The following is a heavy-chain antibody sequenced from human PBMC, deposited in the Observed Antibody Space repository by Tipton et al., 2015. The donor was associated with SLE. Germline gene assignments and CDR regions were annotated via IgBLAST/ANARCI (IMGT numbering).Heavy chain of an antibody. CDR3: AGMSSPREGYFDY. J-gene: IGHJ4*02. Sequence: TLSLTCTVSGGSISSSSYYWGWIRQPPGKGLEWIGSIYYSGSTYYNPSLKSRVTISVDTSKNQFSLKLSSVTAADTAVYYCAGMSSPREGYFDYWGQGTLVTVSS. D-gene: IGHD1-26*01. V-gene: IGHV4-39*07. CDR2: IYYSGST. CDR1: GGSISSSSYY.